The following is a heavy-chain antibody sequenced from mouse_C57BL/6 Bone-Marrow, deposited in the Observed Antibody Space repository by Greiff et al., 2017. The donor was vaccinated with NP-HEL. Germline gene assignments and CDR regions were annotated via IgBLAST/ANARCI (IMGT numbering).Heavy chain of an antibody. CDR3: AILWSLRRFAC. CDR1: GYTFTDYN. J-gene: IGHJ3*01. D-gene: IGHD1-1*01. V-gene: IGHV1-22*01. Sequence: VQLQQSGPELVKPGASVKMSCKASGYTFTDYNMHWVKQSHGKSLEWIGYINPNNGGTSYNQKFKGKATLTVNKSSSTAYMELRSLTSEDSAVYSCAILWSLRRFACWGQGTLVTVSA. CDR2: INPNNGGT.